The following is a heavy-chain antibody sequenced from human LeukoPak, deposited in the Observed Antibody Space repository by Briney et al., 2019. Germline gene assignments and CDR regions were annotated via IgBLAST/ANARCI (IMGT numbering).Heavy chain of an antibody. V-gene: IGHV3-23*01. CDR2: IRGTGDTS. D-gene: IGHD4-11*01. CDR1: GFTFSRHA. Sequence: GGSRSLSCAASGFTFSRHAMTWVRQARGMGLELVAGIRGTGDTSPYADSVKGRFTISTDNSKNTLYLQMNSLRAEDTAVYYCAKDWDYSLGPYLSVVDNWGQGTLVTVSS. CDR3: AKDWDYSLGPYLSVVDN. J-gene: IGHJ4*02.